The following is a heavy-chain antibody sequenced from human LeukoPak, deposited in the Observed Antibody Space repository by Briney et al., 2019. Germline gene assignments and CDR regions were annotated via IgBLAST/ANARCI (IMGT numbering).Heavy chain of an antibody. D-gene: IGHD2-2*01. J-gene: IGHJ3*02. CDR1: GGSFSGYY. CDR2: INHSGST. V-gene: IGHV4-34*01. Sequence: SETLSLTCAVYGGSFSGYYWSWIRQPPGKGLEWIGEINHSGSTNYNPSLKSRVTISVDTSKNQFSLKLSSVTAADTAVYYCARGRGVTAVYDAFDIWGQGTMVTVSS. CDR3: ARGRGVTAVYDAFDI.